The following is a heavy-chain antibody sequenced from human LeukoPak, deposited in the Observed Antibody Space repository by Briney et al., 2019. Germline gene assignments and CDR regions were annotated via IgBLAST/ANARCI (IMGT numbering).Heavy chain of an antibody. J-gene: IGHJ4*02. D-gene: IGHD2-2*02. V-gene: IGHV3-21*01. CDR3: ARVPPGVVPAAIAHSYYFDH. CDR2: ISSRSSYI. Sequence: AGGSLRLSCAASGFTFSSYSMNWVRQAPGKGLEWVSSISSRSSYIYYADSVKGRFTISRDNAKNSLYLQMNSLRAEDTAVYYCARVPPGVVPAAIAHSYYFDHWGQGTLVTVSS. CDR1: GFTFSSYS.